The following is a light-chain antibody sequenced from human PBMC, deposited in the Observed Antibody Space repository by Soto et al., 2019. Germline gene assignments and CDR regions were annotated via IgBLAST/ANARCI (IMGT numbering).Light chain of an antibody. J-gene: IGLJ2*01. CDR1: SSDVGAYNF. CDR2: DVS. Sequence: QSVLTQPASVSGSPGQSITISCTGTSSDVGAYNFVSWFQQLPGKAPKIMISDVSNRPSGVSNRFSGSKSGNTASLTISGLQAEDEADYYCSSYTTSSSLVFGGGTKVTVL. CDR3: SSYTTSSSLV. V-gene: IGLV2-14*03.